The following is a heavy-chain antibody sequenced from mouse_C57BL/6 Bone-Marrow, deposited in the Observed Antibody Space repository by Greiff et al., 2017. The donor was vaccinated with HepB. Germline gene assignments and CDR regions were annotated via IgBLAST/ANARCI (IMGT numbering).Heavy chain of an antibody. D-gene: IGHD1-1*01. CDR2: IHPNSGST. Sequence: QQRPGQGLEWIGMIHPNSGSTNYNEKFKSKATLTVDKSSSTAYMQLSSLTSEDSAVYYCARGPYYGSSYWYFDVWGTGTTVTVSS. V-gene: IGHV1-64*01. J-gene: IGHJ1*03. CDR3: ARGPYYGSSYWYFDV.